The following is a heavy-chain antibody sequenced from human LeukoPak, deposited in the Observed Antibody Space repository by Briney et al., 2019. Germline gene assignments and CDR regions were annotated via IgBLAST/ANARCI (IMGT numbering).Heavy chain of an antibody. CDR1: GFTFSSYS. D-gene: IGHD2-2*02. CDR2: ISGSGGST. CDR3: AKDKYCSSTSCYKRYFDY. V-gene: IGHV3-23*01. J-gene: IGHJ4*02. Sequence: GGSLRLSCAASGFTFSSYSMNWFRQAPGKGLEWVSAISGSGGSTYYADSVKGRFTISRDNSKNTLYLQMNSLRAEDTAVYYCAKDKYCSSTSCYKRYFDYWGQGTLVTVSS.